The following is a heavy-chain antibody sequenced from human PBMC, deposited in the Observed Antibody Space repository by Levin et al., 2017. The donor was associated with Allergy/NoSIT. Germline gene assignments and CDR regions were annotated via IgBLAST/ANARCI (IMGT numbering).Heavy chain of an antibody. V-gene: IGHV4-39*01. CDR1: GGSFSSSISY. D-gene: IGHD3-9*01. CDR2: IYNSGST. Sequence: SETLSLTCTVSGGSFSSSISYWVRIRQAPGMGLEWIVSIYNSGSTYYNPSLKSRVTTSVDTSKNQFSLKLSSVTAADTAVYYCARQCYDILTGYYNFDYWGQGTLVTVSS. CDR3: ARQCYDILTGYYNFDY. J-gene: IGHJ4*02.